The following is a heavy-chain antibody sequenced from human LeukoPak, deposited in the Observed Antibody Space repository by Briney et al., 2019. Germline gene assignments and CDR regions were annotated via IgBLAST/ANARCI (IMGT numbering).Heavy chain of an antibody. V-gene: IGHV1-69*05. Sequence: GSSVKVSCKASGGTFSSYAISWVRQAPGQGLEWMGGIIPIFGTANYAQKFQGRVTNTTDESTSTAYMELSSLRSEDTAVYYCARGPQYDFWSGYSSPGYYYYMDVWGKGTTVTVSS. D-gene: IGHD3-3*01. CDR3: ARGPQYDFWSGYSSPGYYYYMDV. CDR1: GGTFSSYA. CDR2: IIPIFGTA. J-gene: IGHJ6*03.